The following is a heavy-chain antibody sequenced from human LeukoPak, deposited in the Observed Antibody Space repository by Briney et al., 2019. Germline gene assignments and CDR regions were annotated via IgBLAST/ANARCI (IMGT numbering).Heavy chain of an antibody. CDR1: GFTFSSYA. CDR2: ISGSGGST. V-gene: IGHV3-23*01. D-gene: IGHD3-22*01. CDR3: HYYDSSGYPY. J-gene: IGHJ4*02. Sequence: GGSLRLSCAASGFTFSSYAMSWVRQAPGKGLEWVSAISGSGGSTYYADSVKGRFTISRDNSKNTLYLQMNSLRAEDTTVYYSHYYDSSGYPYWGQGTLVTVSS.